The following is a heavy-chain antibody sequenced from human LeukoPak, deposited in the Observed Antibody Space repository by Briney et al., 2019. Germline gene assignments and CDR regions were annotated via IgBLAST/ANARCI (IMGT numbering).Heavy chain of an antibody. CDR2: IYPGDSDT. CDR1: GYSFTSYW. CDR3: ARLPTTVTTLTNFHYYYMDV. D-gene: IGHD4-11*01. V-gene: IGHV5-51*01. J-gene: IGHJ6*03. Sequence: GESRKISCKGSGYSFTSYWNGWVRQMPGKGLEWMGVIYPGDSDTRYSPSFQGQVTISADKSISTAYLQWSSLKASDTAIYYCARLPTTVTTLTNFHYYYMDVWGKGTTVTVSS.